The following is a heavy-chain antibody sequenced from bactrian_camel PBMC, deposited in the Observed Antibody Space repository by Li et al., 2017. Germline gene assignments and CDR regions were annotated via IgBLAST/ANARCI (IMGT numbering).Heavy chain of an antibody. Sequence: VQLVESGGGSVQPGGSLRLSCLASGFQFADYPMSWVRQAPGKGLEWVSSINRGGDTTVYADSVKGRFTISRDNAKNLVYLQMNSLKPEDTAVYYCVIPGMTEFGYWGRGTQVTVS. J-gene: IGHJ6*01. V-gene: IGHV3S36*01. CDR1: GFQFADYP. CDR2: INRGGDTT. CDR3: VIPGMTEFGY.